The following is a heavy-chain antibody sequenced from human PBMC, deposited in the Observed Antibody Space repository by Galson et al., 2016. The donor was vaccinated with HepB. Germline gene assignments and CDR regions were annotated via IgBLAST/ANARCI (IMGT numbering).Heavy chain of an antibody. V-gene: IGHV4-59*01. Sequence: ETLSLTCTVSGGSISSYYWSWIRQPPGKGLEWIGCIYYSGSTNYNPSLKSRVTLSVDTSKNQFSLKLSSVTAADTAVYYCARGMLGGDFWSGYYKGLYYYYGMDVWGQGTTVTVSS. J-gene: IGHJ6*02. CDR1: GGSISSYY. D-gene: IGHD3-3*01. CDR2: IYYSGST. CDR3: ARGMLGGDFWSGYYKGLYYYYGMDV.